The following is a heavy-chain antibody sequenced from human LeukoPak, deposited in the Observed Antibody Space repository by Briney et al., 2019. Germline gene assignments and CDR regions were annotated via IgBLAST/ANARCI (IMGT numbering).Heavy chain of an antibody. J-gene: IGHJ4*02. D-gene: IGHD1-26*01. CDR2: IGPTGTDR. V-gene: IGHV3-21*01. Sequence: PGGSLRLSCAASGFTFSSCGFNWVRQAPGKGLEWVSSIGPTGTDRYYADSVRGRFTISRDNAKNSMYLQMDSLRDEDTAVYYCAKGLGAHFDYWGQGTLVTVSS. CDR1: GFTFSSCG. CDR3: AKGLGAHFDY.